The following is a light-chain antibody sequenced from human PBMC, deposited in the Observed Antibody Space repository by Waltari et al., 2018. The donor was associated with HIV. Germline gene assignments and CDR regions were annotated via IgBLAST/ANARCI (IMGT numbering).Light chain of an antibody. V-gene: IGKV3-11*01. CDR2: DAS. J-gene: IGKJ4*01. CDR1: QSISSY. CDR3: QHRSNWPRT. Sequence: EIVLTQSPATLSLSPGERATLSCRASQSISSYLAWYQQTPGQAPRLLIYDASNRATGIPARFSGSGSGSDFTLTISSLEPEDFAVYHCQHRSNWPRTLGGGTKVEIK.